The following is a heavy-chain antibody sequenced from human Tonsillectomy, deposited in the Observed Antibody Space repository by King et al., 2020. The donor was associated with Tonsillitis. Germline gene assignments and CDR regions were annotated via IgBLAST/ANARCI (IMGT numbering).Heavy chain of an antibody. CDR2: IYYSGST. J-gene: IGHJ4*02. D-gene: IGHD5-18*01. CDR1: GGSISSYY. V-gene: IGHV4-59*01. Sequence: VQLQESGPGLVKPSETLSLTCTVSGGSISSYYWSWIRQPPGKGLEWIGYIYYSGSTNYNPSLKSRVTISVDTSKNQFSLKLSSVTAADTAVYYYTRDRSYGFLFDYWGQGTLVTVSS. CDR3: TRDRSYGFLFDY.